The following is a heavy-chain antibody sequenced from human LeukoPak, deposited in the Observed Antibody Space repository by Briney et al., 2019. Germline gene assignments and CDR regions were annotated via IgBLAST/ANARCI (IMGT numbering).Heavy chain of an antibody. Sequence: GASVKVSCKASGYTFTSYYMHWVRQAPGQGLEWMGIINPSGGSTSYARKFQGRVTMTRDMSTSTVYMELSSLRSEDTAVYYCARDRTGIGRDGYILDYWGQGTLVTVSS. CDR1: GYTFTSYY. CDR2: INPSGGST. J-gene: IGHJ4*02. V-gene: IGHV1-46*01. CDR3: ARDRTGIGRDGYILDY. D-gene: IGHD5-24*01.